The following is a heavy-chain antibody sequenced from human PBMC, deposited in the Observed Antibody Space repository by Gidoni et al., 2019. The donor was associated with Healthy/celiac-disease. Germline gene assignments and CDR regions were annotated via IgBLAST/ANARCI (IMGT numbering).Heavy chain of an antibody. CDR3: AREGDSSGWRGSFDI. CDR2: ISHCGST. Sequence: QLQLQESGPRLVKPSETLSLTCAVSGYSISSGYYWGWIRQPPGKGLEWIGSISHCGSTYYNPSHKSRVTISVDTSKNQFARKLSSVTAADTAVYYCAREGDSSGWRGSFDIWGQGTMVTVSS. J-gene: IGHJ3*02. V-gene: IGHV4-38-2*02. D-gene: IGHD3-22*01. CDR1: GYSISSGYY.